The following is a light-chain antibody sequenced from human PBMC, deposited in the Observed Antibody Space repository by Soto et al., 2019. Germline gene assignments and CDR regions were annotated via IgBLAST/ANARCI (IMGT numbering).Light chain of an antibody. Sequence: DIQMTQSPSTLSASVGDRVTITCRASQSISNWLAWYQQKPGKAPKLLIYDASTLESGVPSRFSGSGSGTEFTLTISSLQPDDSATYYCQQCTSYSTFGQGTKVDIK. CDR1: QSISNW. J-gene: IGKJ2*01. CDR3: QQCTSYST. CDR2: DAS. V-gene: IGKV1-5*01.